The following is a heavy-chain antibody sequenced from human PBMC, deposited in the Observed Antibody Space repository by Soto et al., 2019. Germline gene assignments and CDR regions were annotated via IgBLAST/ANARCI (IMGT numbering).Heavy chain of an antibody. CDR1: GDSVSSNSAA. Sequence: SQTRSLTCAISGDSVSSNSAAWNWIRQSPSRGLEWLGRTYYRSKWYNDYAVSVKSRITINPDTSKNQFSLQLNSVTPEDTAVYYCARSGYNGYYHYYGMDVWGQGTTVTVSS. CDR2: TYYRSKWYN. D-gene: IGHD5-12*01. J-gene: IGHJ6*02. CDR3: ARSGYNGYYHYYGMDV. V-gene: IGHV6-1*01.